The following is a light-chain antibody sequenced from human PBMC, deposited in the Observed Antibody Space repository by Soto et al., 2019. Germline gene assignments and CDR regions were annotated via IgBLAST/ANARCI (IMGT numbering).Light chain of an antibody. CDR1: SSDVGAYNF. Sequence: QSALTQPPSASGSPGQSVTISCTGTSSDVGAYNFVSWYRQHPGKAPKLMIYAVTQRPSGVPDRFSGSKSGNTASLTVSGLQAEDEADYYCSSYAGSNNYVVFGGGTKLTVL. CDR2: AVT. V-gene: IGLV2-8*01. CDR3: SSYAGSNNYVV. J-gene: IGLJ2*01.